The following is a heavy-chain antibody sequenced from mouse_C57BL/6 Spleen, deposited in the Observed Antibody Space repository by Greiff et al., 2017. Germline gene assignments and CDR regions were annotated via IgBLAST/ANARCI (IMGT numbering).Heavy chain of an antibody. J-gene: IGHJ3*01. V-gene: IGHV1-54*01. CDR3: ARCNWDCGFAY. CDR2: INPGSGGT. D-gene: IGHD4-1*02. CDR1: GFAFTNYG. Sequence: QVQLQQSGAELVRPGTSVKVSCKASGFAFTNYGIEWVKQRPGQGLEWIGEINPGSGGTNYNEKFKGRATLTGDKSSSTADMQRSSRTSEDSAVYFCARCNWDCGFAYWGQGTLVTVS.